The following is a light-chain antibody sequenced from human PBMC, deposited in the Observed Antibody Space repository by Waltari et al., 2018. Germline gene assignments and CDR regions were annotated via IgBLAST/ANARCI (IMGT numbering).Light chain of an antibody. J-gene: IGKJ4*01. V-gene: IGKV3-20*01. CDR1: QTIRTTY. CDR2: GAF. Sequence: EIVLTQSPGTLSLSPGEGATLSCRTRQTIRTTYLAWYQQKPGQAPTLLIYGAFTRATGIPDRFTGSGSGTDFSLTISSLEPEDFATYYCQQYDVSPLTFGGGTKVEIK. CDR3: QQYDVSPLT.